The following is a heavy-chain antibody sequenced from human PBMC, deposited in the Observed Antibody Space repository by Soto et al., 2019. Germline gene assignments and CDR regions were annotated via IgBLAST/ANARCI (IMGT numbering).Heavy chain of an antibody. CDR2: IKQDGSEQ. J-gene: IGHJ4*02. CDR3: TRSSTFFDY. CDR1: GLTFRSYW. Sequence: GGSLRLSCAASGLTFRSYWISWVRQTPGKGLEWLANIKQDGSEQYYVDSVKGRFTISRDNVKNLLYLQMNSLRAEDTAVYYCTRSSTFFDYWGQGTPVTVSS. D-gene: IGHD6-6*01. V-gene: IGHV3-7*01.